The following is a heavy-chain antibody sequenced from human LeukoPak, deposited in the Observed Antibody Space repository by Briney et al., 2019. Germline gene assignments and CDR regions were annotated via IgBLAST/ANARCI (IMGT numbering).Heavy chain of an antibody. CDR2: INHSGST. D-gene: IGHD3-10*01. CDR3: AREPITMVRGVFDY. V-gene: IGHV4-34*01. Sequence: SETLSLTCAVCGGSFSGYYWSWLRQPPGKGLEWIGEINHSGSTNYNPSLKSRVTISVDTSKNQFSLKLSSVTAADTAVYYCAREPITMVRGVFDYWGQGTLVTVSS. J-gene: IGHJ4*02. CDR1: GGSFSGYY.